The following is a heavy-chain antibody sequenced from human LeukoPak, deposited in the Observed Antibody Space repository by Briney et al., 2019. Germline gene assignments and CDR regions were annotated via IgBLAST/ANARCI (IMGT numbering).Heavy chain of an antibody. D-gene: IGHD1-26*01. CDR2: MNPNSGNT. CDR1: GYTFTSYD. Sequence: ASMKVSCKASGYTFTSYDINWVRQATGQGLEWMGWMNPNSGNTGYAQKFQGRVTITRNTSISTAYMELSSLRSEDTAVYYCARGLLVGATPDNYWGQGTLVAVSS. CDR3: ARGLLVGATPDNY. V-gene: IGHV1-8*03. J-gene: IGHJ4*02.